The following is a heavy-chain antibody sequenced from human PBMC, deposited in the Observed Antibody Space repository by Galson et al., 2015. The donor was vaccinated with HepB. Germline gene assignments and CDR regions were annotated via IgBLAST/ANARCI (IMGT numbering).Heavy chain of an antibody. V-gene: IGHV1-69*06. D-gene: IGHD3-22*01. CDR1: GYTFPNYD. CDR2: IIPIFGTA. CDR3: ARPLGEPDSSGYYNAFYI. Sequence: SVKVSCKASGYTFPNYDINWVRQAPGQGLEWMGGIIPIFGTANYAQKFQGRVTITADKSTSTADMELRSLRSEDTAVYYCARPLGEPDSSGYYNAFYIWSQGTMVTASS. J-gene: IGHJ3*02.